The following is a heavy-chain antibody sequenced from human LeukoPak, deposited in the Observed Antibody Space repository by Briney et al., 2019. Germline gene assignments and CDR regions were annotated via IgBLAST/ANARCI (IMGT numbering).Heavy chain of an antibody. CDR1: GFTFSSYA. V-gene: IGHV3-30-3*01. CDR2: ISYDGSNK. Sequence: GGSLRLSCAASGFTFSSYAMHWVRQAPGKGLEWVAVISYDGSNKHYADSVKGRFTISRDNSKNTLYLQMNSLRAEDTAVYYCARYDARYGMDVWGQGTTVTVSS. CDR3: ARYDARYGMDV. J-gene: IGHJ6*02. D-gene: IGHD1-1*01.